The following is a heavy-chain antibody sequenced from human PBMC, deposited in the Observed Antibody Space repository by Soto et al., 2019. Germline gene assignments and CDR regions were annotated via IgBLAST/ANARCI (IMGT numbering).Heavy chain of an antibody. Sequence: SETLSLTCTVSGGSVSSGSYYWSWIRQPPGKGLEWIGYIYYSGSTNNNPSLKSRVTISVDTSKNQFSLKLSSVTAADTAVYYWGRRGGGSTVGDYWGQGTLVTVSS. CDR3: GRRGGGSTVGDY. CDR1: GGSVSSGSYY. CDR2: IYYSGST. J-gene: IGHJ4*02. V-gene: IGHV4-61*01. D-gene: IGHD4-17*01.